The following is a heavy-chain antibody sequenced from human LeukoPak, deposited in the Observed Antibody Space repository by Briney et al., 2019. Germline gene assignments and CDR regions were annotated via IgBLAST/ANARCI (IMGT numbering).Heavy chain of an antibody. CDR3: AREYYDYVWGSSSGQIDY. V-gene: IGHV1-8*01. D-gene: IGHD3-16*01. CDR2: MNPNSGNT. Sequence: ASVKVSCKASGYTFTSYDINWVRQATGQGLEWMGWMNPNSGNTGYAQKFQGRVTMTRDTSISTAYMELSRLRSDDTAVYYCAREYYDYVWGSSSGQIDYWGQGTLVTVSS. CDR1: GYTFTSYD. J-gene: IGHJ4*02.